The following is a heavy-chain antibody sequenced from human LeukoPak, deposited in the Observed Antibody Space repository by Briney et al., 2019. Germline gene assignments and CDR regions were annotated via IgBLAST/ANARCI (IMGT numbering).Heavy chain of an antibody. V-gene: IGHV3-30*04. CDR3: ARDSDPYSSGWYGGWFDP. D-gene: IGHD6-19*01. J-gene: IGHJ5*02. CDR2: ISYDGSNK. CDR1: GFTFSSYA. Sequence: GRSLRLSCAASGFTFSSYAMHWARQAPGKGLEWVAVISYDGSNKYYADSVKGRFTISRDNSKNTLYLQMNSLRAEDTAVYYCARDSDPYSSGWYGGWFDPWGQGTLVTVSS.